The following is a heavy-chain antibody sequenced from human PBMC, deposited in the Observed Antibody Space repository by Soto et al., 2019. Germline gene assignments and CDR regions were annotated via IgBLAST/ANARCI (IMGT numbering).Heavy chain of an antibody. D-gene: IGHD3-9*01. V-gene: IGHV3-23*01. CDR3: AKTFVYTWLLDY. J-gene: IGHJ4*02. CDR2: MRGSGTST. Sequence: EVQLLESGGGLVQPGGSLRLSCAASGFTFSNYGMSWVRQAPGKGLELVSAMRGSGTSTYYADSVKARFTISRDKSQSTLYLQMTSLRGEDTAIYYCAKTFVYTWLLDYWGQGTLFTVSS. CDR1: GFTFSNYG.